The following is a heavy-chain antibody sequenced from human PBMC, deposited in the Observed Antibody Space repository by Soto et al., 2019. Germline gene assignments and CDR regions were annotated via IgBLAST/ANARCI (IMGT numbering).Heavy chain of an antibody. CDR2: IIPILDIA. Sequence: QVHLVQSGAEVKKPGSSVKVSCKASGGTFSSYTIGWVRQAPGQGLEWMGRIIPILDIANYAHKFQDRVTISADKSTSTAYMQLSSLRSDATAVYYCARGGYYDSSGYDDAFDIWGQGTMVTVSS. J-gene: IGHJ3*02. CDR1: GGTFSSYT. D-gene: IGHD3-22*01. CDR3: ARGGYYDSSGYDDAFDI. V-gene: IGHV1-69*02.